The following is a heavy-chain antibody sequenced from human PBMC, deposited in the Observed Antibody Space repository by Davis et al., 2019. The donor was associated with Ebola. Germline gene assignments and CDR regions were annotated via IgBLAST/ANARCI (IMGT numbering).Heavy chain of an antibody. CDR3: ARGRGSL. V-gene: IGHV3-21*01. CDR1: GFIFSSYV. Sequence: PGGSLRLSCAASGFIFSSYVMSWVCQAPGKGLEWVSTLGTSADTYYADSVKGRFTISRDNAKNSLYLQMNSLRAEDTAVYYCARGRGSLWGQGTLVTVSS. D-gene: IGHD2-15*01. J-gene: IGHJ4*02. CDR2: LGTSADT.